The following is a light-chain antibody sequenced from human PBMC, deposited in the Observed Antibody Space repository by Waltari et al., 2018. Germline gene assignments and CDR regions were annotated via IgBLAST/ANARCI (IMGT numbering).Light chain of an antibody. Sequence: DIRMTQSQSSLSASVGDRVTITCRASESIDTYLNWYQHKPGKAPEPLIYAASILQGGVPSRFTGSGTGTYFTLTINSLQPEDFATYYCQQSYTTPFTFGPGTKVD. CDR3: QQSYTTPFT. CDR1: ESIDTY. J-gene: IGKJ3*01. CDR2: AAS. V-gene: IGKV1-39*01.